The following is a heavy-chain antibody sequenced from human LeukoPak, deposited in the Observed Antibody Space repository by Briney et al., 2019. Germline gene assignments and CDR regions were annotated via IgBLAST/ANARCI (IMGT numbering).Heavy chain of an antibody. V-gene: IGHV3-48*03. Sequence: GGSLRLSCAASGFTFSSYEMNWVRQAPGKGLEWVSYISSSGSTMYYADSVKGRFTISRDNAKNSLYLQMNSLRAEDTAVYYCARGVEGAYYYYMDVWGKGTTVTVSS. CDR2: ISSSGSTM. CDR1: GFTFSSYE. J-gene: IGHJ6*03. CDR3: ARGVEGAYYYYMDV.